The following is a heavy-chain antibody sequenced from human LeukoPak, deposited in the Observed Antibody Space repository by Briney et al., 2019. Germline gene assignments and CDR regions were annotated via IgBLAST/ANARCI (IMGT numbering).Heavy chain of an antibody. V-gene: IGHV4-31*03. D-gene: IGHD3-10*01. CDR3: ARGGNRFGGFYFDY. CDR1: ADSLSSGGHY. J-gene: IGHJ4*02. CDR2: IHHSGSS. Sequence: TSQTLSLTCTVSADSLSSGGHYWAWIRQLPGKGLESIVFIHHSGSSRHNPSLKDRVAISVDASRKQFALRLSSVTAADTAIYYCARGGNRFGGFYFDYWGQGIQVIVSS.